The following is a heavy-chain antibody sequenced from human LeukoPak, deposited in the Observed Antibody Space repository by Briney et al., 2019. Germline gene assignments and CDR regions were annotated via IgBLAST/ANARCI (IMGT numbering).Heavy chain of an antibody. Sequence: SVRVSCKASGYTFTSYAISWVRQAPGQGLEWMGGIIPIFGTANYAQKFQGRVTITTDESTSTAYMELSSLRSEDTAVYYCARDVRDCSGGSCYPDAFDIWGQVTMVTVSS. CDR3: ARDVRDCSGGSCYPDAFDI. CDR2: IIPIFGTA. CDR1: GYTFTSYA. V-gene: IGHV1-69*05. J-gene: IGHJ3*02. D-gene: IGHD2-15*01.